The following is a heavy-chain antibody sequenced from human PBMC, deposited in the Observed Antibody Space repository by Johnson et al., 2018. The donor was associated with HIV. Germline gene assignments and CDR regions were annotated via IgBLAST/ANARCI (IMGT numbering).Heavy chain of an antibody. CDR1: GFTFSSYG. Sequence: QEQLVESGGGVVQPGRSLRLSCAASGFTFSSYGMHWVRQAPGKGLEWVAVISYDGSNKYYADSVKGRFTISRDNSKNTLYLQMNSLRAEDTAVYYCAKVWWEARLGDPFDIWGQGTMVTVSS. V-gene: IGHV3-30*18. D-gene: IGHD1-26*01. CDR3: AKVWWEARLGDPFDI. CDR2: ISYDGSNK. J-gene: IGHJ3*02.